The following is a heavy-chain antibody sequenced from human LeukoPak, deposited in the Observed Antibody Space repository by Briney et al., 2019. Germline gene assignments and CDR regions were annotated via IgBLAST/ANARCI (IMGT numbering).Heavy chain of an antibody. Sequence: ASVKVSCKASGYTFTGYYMHWVRQAPGQGLEWMGWINPNSGGTNYAQKFQGRVTMTRDTSISTAYMELSRLRSEDTAVYYCATTRYRSSASCYEYYYYYGMDVWGQGTTVTVSS. J-gene: IGHJ6*02. D-gene: IGHD2-2*01. CDR1: GYTFTGYY. CDR2: INPNSGGT. V-gene: IGHV1-2*02. CDR3: ATTRYRSSASCYEYYYYYGMDV.